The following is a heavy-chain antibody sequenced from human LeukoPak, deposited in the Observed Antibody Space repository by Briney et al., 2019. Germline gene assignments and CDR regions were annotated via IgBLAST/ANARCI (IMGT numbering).Heavy chain of an antibody. CDR2: ISSSGSTI. CDR1: GFTFSDYY. Sequence: GGSLRLSCAASGFTFSDYYMSWIRQAPGKGLEWVSYISSSGSTIYYADSVKGRFTISRDNAKNSLYLQMNSLRAEDTAVYYCARVQPHYCDSSGYPPDYWGQGTLVTVSS. D-gene: IGHD3-22*01. J-gene: IGHJ4*02. V-gene: IGHV3-11*01. CDR3: ARVQPHYCDSSGYPPDY.